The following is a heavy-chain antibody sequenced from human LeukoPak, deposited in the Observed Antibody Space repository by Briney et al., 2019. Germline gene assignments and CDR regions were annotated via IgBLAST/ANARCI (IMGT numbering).Heavy chain of an antibody. V-gene: IGHV1-69*05. CDR3: ASAAYYYDSSGYYGAGFDY. J-gene: IGHJ4*02. Sequence: GSSVKVSCKXSGGTFSRYTICWVRQAPGQGLEWMGRIIPTFGRANYPQTVEGRDRITTDESTSTAYMERSSLASEDTDVYYCASAAYYYDSSGYYGAGFDYWGQGTLVTVSS. CDR2: IIPTFGRA. D-gene: IGHD3-22*01. CDR1: GGTFSRYT.